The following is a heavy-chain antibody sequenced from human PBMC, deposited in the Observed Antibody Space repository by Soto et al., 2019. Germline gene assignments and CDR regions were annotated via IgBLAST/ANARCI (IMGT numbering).Heavy chain of an antibody. J-gene: IGHJ4*02. CDR2: IIPLFGTT. Sequence: QVQLVQSGAEVKKPGSSVTVSCRASGGTFSNYAINWVRQAPGQELEWMAGIIPLFGTTNYAQKFQGRVTITAYESTSTDYMELTSLRSEDTPVFYCATSPYSYDTSGYLDYWGQGTLVTVSS. V-gene: IGHV1-69*12. CDR1: GGTFSNYA. D-gene: IGHD3-22*01. CDR3: ATSPYSYDTSGYLDY.